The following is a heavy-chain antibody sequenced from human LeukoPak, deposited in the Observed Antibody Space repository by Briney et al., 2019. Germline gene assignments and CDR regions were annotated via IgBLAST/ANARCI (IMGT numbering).Heavy chain of an antibody. CDR1: GFTFDDYA. J-gene: IGHJ4*02. D-gene: IGHD3-10*01. Sequence: GGSLRLSCAASGFTFDDYAMHWVRQAPGKGLEWVSGISWNSGSIGYADSVKGRFTISRDNAKNSLYLQMNSLRAEDTALYYCAKDISGTSITPTLDYWGQGTLVTVSS. CDR3: AKDISGTSITPTLDY. V-gene: IGHV3-9*01. CDR2: ISWNSGSI.